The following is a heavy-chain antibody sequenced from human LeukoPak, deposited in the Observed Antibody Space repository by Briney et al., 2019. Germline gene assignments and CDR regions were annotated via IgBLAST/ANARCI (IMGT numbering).Heavy chain of an antibody. CDR3: ARSPPYYDGSGYQSSRYFDY. V-gene: IGHV1-18*01. Sequence: WASVKVSCKASGYTFTSYGISWVRQAPGQGLEWMGWISVYNGNTNYAQKLQGRVTMTTDTSTTTAYMELRSLRSDDTAVYYCARSPPYYDGSGYQSSRYFDYWGQGTLVTVSS. J-gene: IGHJ4*02. CDR1: GYTFTSYG. CDR2: ISVYNGNT. D-gene: IGHD3-22*01.